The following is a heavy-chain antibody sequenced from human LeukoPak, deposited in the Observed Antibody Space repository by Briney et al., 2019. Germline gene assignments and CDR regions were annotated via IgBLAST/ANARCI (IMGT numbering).Heavy chain of an antibody. CDR1: GFTFSSYA. CDR3: AKISSGSYPWNGGDFDY. D-gene: IGHD1-26*01. J-gene: IGHJ4*02. V-gene: IGHV3-23*01. CDR2: ISGSGGST. Sequence: GGSLRLSCAASGFTFSSYAMSWVRQAPGKGLEWVSAISGSGGSTYYADSVKGRFTISRDNSKNTLYLQMNSLRAEDTAVYYCAKISSGSYPWNGGDFDYWGQGTLVTVSS.